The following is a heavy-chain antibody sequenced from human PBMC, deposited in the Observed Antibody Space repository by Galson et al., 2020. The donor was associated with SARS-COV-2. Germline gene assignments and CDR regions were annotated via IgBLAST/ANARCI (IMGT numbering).Heavy chain of an antibody. D-gene: IGHD1-26*01. V-gene: IGHV3-30*01. CDR2: ISYDGSNK. CDR3: AASGIVGATAFGAFDI. CDR1: GFTFSSYA. J-gene: IGHJ3*02. Sequence: GGSLRLSCAASGFTFSSYAMHWVRQAPGKGLEWVAVISYDGSNKYYADSVKGRFTISRDNSKNTLYLQMNSLRAEDTAVYYCAASGIVGATAFGAFDIWGQGTMVTVSS.